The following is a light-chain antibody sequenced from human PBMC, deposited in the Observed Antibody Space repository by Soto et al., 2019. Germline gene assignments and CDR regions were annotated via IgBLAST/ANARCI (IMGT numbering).Light chain of an antibody. CDR1: SSDVGGYNY. CDR2: DVS. Sequence: QSALTQPASVSGSPGQSITISCTGTSSDVGGYNYVSWYQQHPGKAPKLMIYDVSNRPSGVSNRFSGSKSGNTASLTISGLQAEDEAAYYCSSYTSSSTLGYVVFGGGTKLTVL. J-gene: IGLJ2*01. V-gene: IGLV2-14*01. CDR3: SSYTSSSTLGYVV.